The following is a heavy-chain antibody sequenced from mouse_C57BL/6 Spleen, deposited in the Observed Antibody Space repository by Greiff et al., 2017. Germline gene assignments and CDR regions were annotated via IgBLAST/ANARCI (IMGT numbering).Heavy chain of an antibody. J-gene: IGHJ4*01. Sequence: EVQGVESGGGLVQPKGSLKLSCAASGFSFNTYAMNWVRQAPGKGLEWVARIRSKSNNYATYYADSVKDRFTISRDDSESMLYLQMNSLKTEDTAMYYCVRQGMDYWGQGTSVTVSA. V-gene: IGHV10-1*01. CDR2: IRSKSNNYAT. CDR1: GFSFNTYA. CDR3: VRQGMDY.